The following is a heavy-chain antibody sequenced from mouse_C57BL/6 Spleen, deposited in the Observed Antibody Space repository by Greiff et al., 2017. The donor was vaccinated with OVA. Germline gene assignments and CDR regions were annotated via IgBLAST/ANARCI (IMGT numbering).Heavy chain of an antibody. CDR1: GFTFTSYW. CDR2: IDPNGGGT. Sequence: VQLQESGAELVKPGASVKLSCKASGFTFTSYWMHWVKQRPGQGLEWIGRIDPNGGGTKYNEKFKSKATLTVDKPSTTAYMQLSSLTSEDSAVYYCARSSNYGYWCFEGRGTGTTVTVST. CDR3: ARSSNYGYWCFEG. J-gene: IGHJ1*03. D-gene: IGHD2-5*01. V-gene: IGHV1-72*01.